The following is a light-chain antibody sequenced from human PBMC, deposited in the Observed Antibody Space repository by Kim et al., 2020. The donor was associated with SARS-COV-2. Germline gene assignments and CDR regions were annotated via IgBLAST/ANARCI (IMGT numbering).Light chain of an antibody. Sequence: PGERATLSCRASQKITSNYLAWFQQKPGQAPSLLIYGASSRAAGVPDRFSGSGSETDFTLTISRLEPEDIAVYYCQKYDDAPWTFGQGIKV. CDR3: QKYDDAPWT. CDR2: GAS. CDR1: QKITSNY. V-gene: IGKV3-20*01. J-gene: IGKJ1*01.